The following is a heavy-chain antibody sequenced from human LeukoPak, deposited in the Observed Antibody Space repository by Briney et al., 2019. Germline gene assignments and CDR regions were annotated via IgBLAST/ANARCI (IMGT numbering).Heavy chain of an antibody. J-gene: IGHJ5*02. CDR1: GFTFNSYW. V-gene: IGHV3-7*01. D-gene: IGHD2-15*01. Sequence: PGGSLRLSFAASGFTFNSYWMSWVRQAPGKGLEWVANIKEDGTEKYYVDSVKGRFTVSRDNAKRSLFLQMNSLRAEDTAVYYCARDMSPEIFTDWFDPWGQGTLVTVSS. CDR3: ARDMSPEIFTDWFDP. CDR2: IKEDGTEK.